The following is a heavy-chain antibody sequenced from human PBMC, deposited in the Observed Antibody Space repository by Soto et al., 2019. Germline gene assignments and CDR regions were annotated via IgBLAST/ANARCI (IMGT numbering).Heavy chain of an antibody. J-gene: IGHJ4*02. CDR3: VRAWAAAGPLDY. V-gene: IGHV1-18*01. CDR2: ISAYNGNT. D-gene: IGHD6-13*01. CDR1: GYTFTSYG. Sequence: QVQLVQSGAEVKKPGASVKVSCKASGYTFTSYGISWVRQAPGQGLEWMGWISAYNGNTNYAQKLQGRVTMTTDTSTSAAYMELRSVRSDDTAVYSCVRAWAAAGPLDYWGQGTLVTVSS.